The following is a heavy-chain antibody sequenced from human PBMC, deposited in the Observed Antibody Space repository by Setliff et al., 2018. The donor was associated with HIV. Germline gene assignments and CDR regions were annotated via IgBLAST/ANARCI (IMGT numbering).Heavy chain of an antibody. CDR2: IFHSGST. CDR1: GGSISDNNW. Sequence: SETLSLTCAVSGGSISDNNWWSWVRQPPGKELEWIGEIFHSGSTNYNPSLKSRVTILVDKSKNQLSLRLSSVTAADTAVYYCARGPNLLTHYYDSSGYAMGYSDHWGQGTLVTVS. CDR3: ARGPNLLTHYYDSSGYAMGYSDH. V-gene: IGHV4-4*02. J-gene: IGHJ4*02. D-gene: IGHD3-22*01.